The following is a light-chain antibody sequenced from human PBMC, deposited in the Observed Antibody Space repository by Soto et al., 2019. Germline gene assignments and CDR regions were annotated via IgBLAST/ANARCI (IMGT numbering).Light chain of an antibody. CDR2: SNN. V-gene: IGLV1-44*01. Sequence: QSVLTQPPSASGTPGQRVTISCSGSDSNIGSNSVNWYQQLPGTAPKLLIHSNNKWPSGVLDRFSGSKSGTSGFLAISGLQSEDEADYFCAAWDDSRTGLVFGGGTKVTVL. CDR3: AAWDDSRTGLV. J-gene: IGLJ1*01. CDR1: DSNIGSNS.